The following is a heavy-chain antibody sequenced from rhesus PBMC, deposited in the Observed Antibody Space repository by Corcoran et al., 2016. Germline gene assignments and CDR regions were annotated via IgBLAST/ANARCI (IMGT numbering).Heavy chain of an antibody. CDR1: GASISRYW. Sequence: QVQLQESGPGLVKPSETLSLTCAVSGASISRYWWSWIRQPPGKGLEWIGEINGNSGSTYYNPSLKSRVTISKDASKNQFSLKLSSVTAADTAVYYCATSITIFGVVDWGQGVLVTVSS. J-gene: IGHJ4*01. CDR3: ATSITIFGVVD. V-gene: IGHV4-80*01. CDR2: INGNSGST. D-gene: IGHD3-3*01.